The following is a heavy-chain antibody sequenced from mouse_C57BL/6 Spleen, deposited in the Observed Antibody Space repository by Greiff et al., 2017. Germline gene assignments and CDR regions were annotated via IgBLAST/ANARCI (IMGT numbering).Heavy chain of an antibody. J-gene: IGHJ4*01. D-gene: IGHD1-1*01. Sequence: QVQLKQSGPELVRPGVSVKISCKGSGYTFTDYAMHWVKQSHAKSLEWIGVISTYYGDASYNQKFKDKATMTVDKSSSTAYMELARLTSEDSAVYYCARRGPHTVVATDYAMDYWGQGTSVTVSS. CDR1: GYTFTDYA. CDR2: ISTYYGDA. V-gene: IGHV1-67*01. CDR3: ARRGPHTVVATDYAMDY.